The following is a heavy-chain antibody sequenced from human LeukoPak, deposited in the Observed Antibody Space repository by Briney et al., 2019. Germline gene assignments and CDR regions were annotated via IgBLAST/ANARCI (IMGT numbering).Heavy chain of an antibody. D-gene: IGHD6-13*01. CDR2: GDSDT. J-gene: IGHJ4*02. CDR3: ARRPYSSSWYGGEYFDY. V-gene: IGHV5-51*01. Sequence: GDSDTRYSPSFQGQVTISADKSISTAYLQWSSLKASDTAMYYCARRPYSSSWYGGEYFDYWGQGTLVTVSS.